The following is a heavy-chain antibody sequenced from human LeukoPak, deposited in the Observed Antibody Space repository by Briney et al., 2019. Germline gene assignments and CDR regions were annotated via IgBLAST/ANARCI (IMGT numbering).Heavy chain of an antibody. J-gene: IGHJ4*02. CDR1: GFTFSNAR. CDR2: IKTKTDDGAT. Sequence: GGSLRLSCAASGFTFSNARMNWVRQAPGKGLEWVGRIKTKTDDGATDYSAPVKARFTISRDDSKTTLYLQMNGLRTEDTAIYYCTTYVGATAYWGQGTLVTVSS. D-gene: IGHD1-26*01. V-gene: IGHV3-15*01. CDR3: TTYVGATAY.